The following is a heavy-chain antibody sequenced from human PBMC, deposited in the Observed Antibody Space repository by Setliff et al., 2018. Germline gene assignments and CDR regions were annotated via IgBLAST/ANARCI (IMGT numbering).Heavy chain of an antibody. D-gene: IGHD2-2*01. CDR1: GYKSADFW. CDR3: ARASTSSFFVYFDF. V-gene: IGHV5-51*01. CDR2: IYPDDSDT. J-gene: IGHJ4*02. Sequence: PGASLTISCQGSGYKSADFWIGWVRQMPGKGLEWMGIIYPDDSDTRYSPSFQGQVTMSADKSTNTAYLQWNSLAASDAAMYYCARASTSSFFVYFDFWGQGTQVTVSS.